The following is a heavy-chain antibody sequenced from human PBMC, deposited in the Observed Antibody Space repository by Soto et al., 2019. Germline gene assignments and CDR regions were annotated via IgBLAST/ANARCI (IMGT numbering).Heavy chain of an antibody. CDR3: ARGTPIDYGDFWFDP. CDR2: INAGNGNT. CDR1: GYTFTSYA. V-gene: IGHV1-3*01. Sequence: ASVKVSCKASGYTFTSYAMHWVRQAPGQRLEWMGWINAGNGNTKYSQKFQGRVTITRDTSASTAYMELSSLRSEDTAVYYCARGTPIDYGDFWFDPWGQGTLVTVSS. D-gene: IGHD4-17*01. J-gene: IGHJ5*02.